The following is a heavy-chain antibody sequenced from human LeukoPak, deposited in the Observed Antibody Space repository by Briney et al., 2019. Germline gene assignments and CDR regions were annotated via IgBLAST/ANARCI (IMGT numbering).Heavy chain of an antibody. J-gene: IGHJ4*02. V-gene: IGHV4-61*02. CDR1: GVSMTIGGYY. CDR3: AREVPVSLRFLEWENFDS. Sequence: SEALSLTCTVSGVSMTIGGYYWTWIRQPAGKGLEWLGRVFTSGKTDYNPSLKSRLTISLETSENQFSLKLTSVTAADTAVYFCAREVPVSLRFLEWENFDSWGQGALVTVSS. D-gene: IGHD3-3*01. CDR2: VFTSGKT.